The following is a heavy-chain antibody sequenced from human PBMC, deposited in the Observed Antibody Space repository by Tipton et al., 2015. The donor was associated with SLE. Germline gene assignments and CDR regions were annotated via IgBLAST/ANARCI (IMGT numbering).Heavy chain of an antibody. V-gene: IGHV4-59*01. CDR3: ARVPAVYYYYMDV. CDR2: IYYSGTSGTT. Sequence: TLSLTCTVSGGSISGYYWSWIRQPPGKGLEWIGYIYYSGTSGTTNYNPSLKSRVSISVDTSKNQFSLKLSSVTAADTAVYYCARVPAVYYYYMDVWGKGTTVTVSS. J-gene: IGHJ6*03. D-gene: IGHD2-2*01. CDR1: GGSISGYY.